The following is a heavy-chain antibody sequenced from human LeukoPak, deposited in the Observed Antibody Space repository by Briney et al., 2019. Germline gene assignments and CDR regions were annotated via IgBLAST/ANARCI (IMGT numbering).Heavy chain of an antibody. J-gene: IGHJ5*02. CDR1: GFTFSDYW. V-gene: IGHV3-7*01. CDR3: ARHIATGGQTAYNWFDP. CDR2: IKQDGSEK. Sequence: GGSLRVSCAAPGFTFSDYWMSWVRQAPGKGLEWVANIKQDGSEKYYVDSVKGRFTISRDNAKNSLYLQMNSLRAEDTAVYYCARHIATGGQTAYNWFDPWGQGTLVTVSS. D-gene: IGHD6-13*01.